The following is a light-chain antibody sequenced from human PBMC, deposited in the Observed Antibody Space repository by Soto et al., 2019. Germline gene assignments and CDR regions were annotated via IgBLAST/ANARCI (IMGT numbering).Light chain of an antibody. J-gene: IGLJ2*01. CDR1: SNDVGAYSS. V-gene: IGLV2-8*01. CDR3: SSYAGNNIVL. CDR2: EVS. Sequence: QSVLTQPPSASGSPGQSVTISCTGTSNDVGAYSSVSWYQHHPGKAPKLVIYEVSKWPSGIPDRFSGSKSGNTASLTVSGLQPEDEGDYYCSSYAGNNIVLFGGGTKVTVL.